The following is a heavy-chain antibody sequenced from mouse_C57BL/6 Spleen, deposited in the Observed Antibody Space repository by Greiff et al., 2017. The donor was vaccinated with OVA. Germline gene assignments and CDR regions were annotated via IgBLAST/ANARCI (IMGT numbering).Heavy chain of an antibody. CDR3: ASTGTRDY. CDR2: IYPGDGDT. D-gene: IGHD4-1*02. CDR1: GYAFSSSW. J-gene: IGHJ2*01. V-gene: IGHV1-82*01. Sequence: VKLMESGPELVKPGASVKISCKASGYAFSSSWMNWVKQRPGKGLEWIGRIYPGDGDTNYNGKFKGKATLTADKSSSTAYMQLSSLTSEDSAVYFCASTGTRDYWGQGTTLTVSS.